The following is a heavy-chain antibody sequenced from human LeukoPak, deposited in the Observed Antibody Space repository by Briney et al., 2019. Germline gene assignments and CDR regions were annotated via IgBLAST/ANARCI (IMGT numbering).Heavy chain of an antibody. J-gene: IGHJ3*02. CDR1: GFTFSSCW. CDR3: AGERYMGINVGALDI. V-gene: IGHV3-74*01. Sequence: PGGSLRLSCAASGFTFSSCWMHWVRQVPGKGLVYVSSIIGDGSLIHYADSVKGRFTVSRDNAKNTLYLQMNSLRGEDTAVYYCAGERYMGINVGALDIWGQGTMVTVSS. CDR2: IIGDGSLI. D-gene: IGHD2-8*01.